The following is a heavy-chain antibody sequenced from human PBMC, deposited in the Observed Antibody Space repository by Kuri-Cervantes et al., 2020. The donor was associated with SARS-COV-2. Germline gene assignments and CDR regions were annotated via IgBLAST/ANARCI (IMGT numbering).Heavy chain of an antibody. CDR2: IKQDGSEK. V-gene: IGHV3-7*01. Sequence: GESLKISCAASGFTFSSYWMHWVRQAPGKGLEWVANIKQDGSEKYYVDSVKGRFTISRDNAKNSLYLQMNSLRAEDTAVYYCARGPYYYGSGSYWFGGYVQHWGQGTLVTVSS. D-gene: IGHD3-10*01. CDR3: ARGPYYYGSGSYWFGGYVQH. CDR1: GFTFSSYW. J-gene: IGHJ1*01.